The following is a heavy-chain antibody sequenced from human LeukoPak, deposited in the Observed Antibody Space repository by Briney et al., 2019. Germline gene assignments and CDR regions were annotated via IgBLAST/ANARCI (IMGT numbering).Heavy chain of an antibody. D-gene: IGHD3-10*01. CDR3: TRVITMVRGVSDY. CDR2: ISSSSSYI. J-gene: IGHJ4*02. V-gene: IGHV3-21*01. CDR1: GFTFSSYS. Sequence: GGSLRLSCAASGFTFSSYSVNWVRQAPGKGLEWVSAISSSSSYIYYADSVKGRFTISRDNAKNSLYLQMNSLRAEDTAMYYCTRVITMVRGVSDYWGQGTLVTVSS.